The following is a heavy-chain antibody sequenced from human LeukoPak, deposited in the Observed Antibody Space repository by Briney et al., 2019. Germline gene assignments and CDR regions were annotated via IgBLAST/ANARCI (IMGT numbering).Heavy chain of an antibody. D-gene: IGHD3-22*01. CDR1: GYTFTGYY. Sequence: ASVKVSCKASGYTFTGYYMHWVRQAPGKGLEWMGGFDPEDGETIYAQKFQGRVTMTEDTSTDTAYMELRSLRSDDTAVYYCARVSGDSSGYYPRFDPWGQGTLVTVSS. V-gene: IGHV1-24*01. J-gene: IGHJ5*02. CDR2: FDPEDGET. CDR3: ARVSGDSSGYYPRFDP.